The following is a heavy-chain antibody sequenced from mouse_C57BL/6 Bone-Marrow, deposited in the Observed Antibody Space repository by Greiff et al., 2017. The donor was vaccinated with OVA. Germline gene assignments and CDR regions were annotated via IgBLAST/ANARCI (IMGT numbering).Heavy chain of an antibody. D-gene: IGHD2-1*01. Sequence: QVQLQQSGPGLVQPSQSLSITCTVSGFSLTSYGVHWVRQSPGKGLEWLGVIWSGGSTDYNAAFISRLSISKDNSKSQVFFKMNSLQADDTAIYYCAGYGNYPAWFAYWGQGTLVTVSA. V-gene: IGHV2-2*01. CDR3: AGYGNYPAWFAY. CDR2: IWSGGST. CDR1: GFSLTSYG. J-gene: IGHJ3*01.